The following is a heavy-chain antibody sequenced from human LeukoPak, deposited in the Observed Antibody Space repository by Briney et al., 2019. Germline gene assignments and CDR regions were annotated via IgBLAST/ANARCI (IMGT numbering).Heavy chain of an antibody. V-gene: IGHV4-4*07. CDR2: IYTSGST. J-gene: IGHJ4*02. CDR3: AKGHGSSWSFFDY. CDR1: GGSFSSYY. D-gene: IGHD6-13*01. Sequence: SETLSLTCTASGGSFSSYYWSWIRQPAGKGLEWIGRIYTSGSTNYNPSLKSRVTMSVDTSKNQFSLKLSSVTAADTAVYYCAKGHGSSWSFFDYWGRGTLITVSS.